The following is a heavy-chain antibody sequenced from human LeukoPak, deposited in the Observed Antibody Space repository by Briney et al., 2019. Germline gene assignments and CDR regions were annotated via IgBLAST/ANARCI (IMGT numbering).Heavy chain of an antibody. J-gene: IGHJ6*02. CDR2: INNDGSGT. CDR1: GFTFSSSW. D-gene: IGHD3-10*01. Sequence: GGSLRLSCTVSGFTFSSSWMHWVRQAPGKGLVWVSRINNDGSGTTYADSVKGRFTISRDNAKNTPYLQMNSLRAEDTAVYYCARSKVTMVRGVISGMDVWGQGTTVTVSS. CDR3: ARSKVTMVRGVISGMDV. V-gene: IGHV3-74*01.